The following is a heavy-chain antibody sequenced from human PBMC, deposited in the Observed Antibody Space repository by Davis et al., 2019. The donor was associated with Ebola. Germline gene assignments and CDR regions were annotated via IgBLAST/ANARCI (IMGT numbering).Heavy chain of an antibody. Sequence: SGPTLVKPTQTLTLTCTFSGFSLSTSGMRVSWIRQPPGKALEWLARIDWDDGKFYTTSLRTRLTISKDPSKNQVVLTMANMDPVDTATYYCARTKYSSGWYHFDYWGQGTLVTVSS. CDR1: GFSLSTSGMR. CDR2: IDWDDGK. J-gene: IGHJ4*02. V-gene: IGHV2-70*04. D-gene: IGHD6-19*01. CDR3: ARTKYSSGWYHFDY.